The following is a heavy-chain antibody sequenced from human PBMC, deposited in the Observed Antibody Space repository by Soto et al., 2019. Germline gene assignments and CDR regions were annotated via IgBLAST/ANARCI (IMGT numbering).Heavy chain of an antibody. J-gene: IGHJ4*02. CDR3: VRLATRPVAGRPFAC. Sequence: PSETLSLTCTVSGGSMGGFYWSWIRQPPGKGLDWIGFVHYSGSTNYNPSLTSRVSISIDTPRNQFSLKLSSVTAADTAVFYCVRLATRPVAGRPFACWGQGTLVTVSS. V-gene: IGHV4-59*08. CDR2: VHYSGST. D-gene: IGHD6-19*01. CDR1: GGSMGGFY.